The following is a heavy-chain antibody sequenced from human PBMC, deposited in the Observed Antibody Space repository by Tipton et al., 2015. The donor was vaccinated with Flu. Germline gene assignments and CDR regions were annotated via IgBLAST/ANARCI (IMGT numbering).Heavy chain of an antibody. Sequence: SLRLSCAASGFTFSSYSMNWVRQAPGKGLEWVSSISSSSSYIYYADSVKGRFTISRDNAKNSLYLQMNSLRAEDTAVYYCARVQVYYYGSGSYSDYYYYGMDVWGQGTTVTVSS. V-gene: IGHV3-21*01. D-gene: IGHD3-10*01. CDR3: ARVQVYYYGSGSYSDYYYYGMDV. CDR1: GFTFSSYS. CDR2: ISSSSSYI. J-gene: IGHJ6*02.